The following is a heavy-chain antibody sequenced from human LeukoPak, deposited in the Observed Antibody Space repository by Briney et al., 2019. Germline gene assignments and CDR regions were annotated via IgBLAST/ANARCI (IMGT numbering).Heavy chain of an antibody. CDR1: GYTFTKYY. V-gene: IGHV1-46*01. CDR2: INPTYGST. D-gene: IGHD2-21*02. J-gene: IGHJ4*02. CDR3: ARDHYHKIHSVMVTAPDY. Sequence: ASVKVSCKASGYTFTKYYIHWVRHAPGQGLEWMGIINPTYGSTSYAQKFQGRVTMTRDTSTSTVYMELSSLRSEDTAVYYCARDHYHKIHSVMVTAPDYWGQGTLVIVSS.